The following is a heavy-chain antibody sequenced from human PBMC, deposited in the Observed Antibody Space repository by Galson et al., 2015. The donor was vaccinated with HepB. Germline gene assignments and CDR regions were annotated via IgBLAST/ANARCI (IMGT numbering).Heavy chain of an antibody. D-gene: IGHD3-10*01. J-gene: IGHJ4*02. V-gene: IGHV1-18*04. CDR2: ISGYNGNT. CDR3: ARDFIYYYGSGSYYNGDY. CDR1: GYTFTSYG. Sequence: SVKVSCKASGYTFTSYGISWVRQAPGQGLEWMGWISGYNGNTKYAQKLQGRLTMTTDTSTSTAYMELRSLRSDDAAVYYCARDFIYYYGSGSYYNGDYWGQGTRVTVSS.